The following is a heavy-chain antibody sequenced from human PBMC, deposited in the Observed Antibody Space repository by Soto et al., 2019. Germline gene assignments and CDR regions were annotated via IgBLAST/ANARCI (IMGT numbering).Heavy chain of an antibody. CDR2: IIPIFGTA. J-gene: IGHJ4*02. Sequence: QVQLVQSGAEVKKPGSSVKVSCKASGGTFSSYAISWVRQAPGQGLEWMGGIIPIFGTANYAQKFQGRVTITADKSTSTAYMELSSLRSEDTAVYYCARLTKGQYYDFWSGYPDYWGQGTLATVSS. CDR1: GGTFSSYA. CDR3: ARLTKGQYYDFWSGYPDY. D-gene: IGHD3-3*01. V-gene: IGHV1-69*06.